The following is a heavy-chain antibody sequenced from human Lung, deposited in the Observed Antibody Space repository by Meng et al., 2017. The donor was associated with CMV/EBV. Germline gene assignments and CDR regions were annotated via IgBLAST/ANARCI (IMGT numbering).Heavy chain of an antibody. Sequence: GESXKISCAASGFMFSDYSMNRVRQAPGKGLEWVSSISNGGAYIYYADSVKGRFTISRDNAQNSLYLQMNSLRAEDTAVYYCARDVSPRSSVYFAIYYFYALDVWXQGTTVTVSS. D-gene: IGHD5/OR15-5a*01. CDR1: GFMFSDYS. V-gene: IGHV3-21*01. CDR3: ARDVSPRSSVYFAIYYFYALDV. CDR2: ISNGGAYI. J-gene: IGHJ6*02.